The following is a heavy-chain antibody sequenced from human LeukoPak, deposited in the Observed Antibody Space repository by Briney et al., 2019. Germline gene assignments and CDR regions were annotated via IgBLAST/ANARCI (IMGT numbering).Heavy chain of an antibody. V-gene: IGHV4-4*07. D-gene: IGHD4-11*01. CDR2: IFISGST. CDR3: AREGTTATSTRYYYYTDV. Sequence: SETLSLTCTVSGGSISSSYWSWIRQPAGKGLEWIGRIFISGSTNYNPSLKSRVTISVDKSKNQFSLKLTSVTAADTAVYYCAREGTTATSTRYYYYTDVWGKGTSVTDSS. J-gene: IGHJ6*03. CDR1: GGSISSSY.